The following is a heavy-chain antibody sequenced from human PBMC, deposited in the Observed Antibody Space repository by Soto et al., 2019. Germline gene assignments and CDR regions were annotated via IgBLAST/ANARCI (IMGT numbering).Heavy chain of an antibody. D-gene: IGHD3-3*01. V-gene: IGHV1-18*01. CDR3: ARPTNEYYDFWSGYYLDDAFDI. Sequence: GASVKVFCKASGYTFTSYGISWVRQAPGQGLEWMGWISAYNGNTNYAQKLQGRVTMTTDTSTSTAYMELRSLRSDDTAVYYCARPTNEYYDFWSGYYLDDAFDIWGQGTMVTVSS. CDR2: ISAYNGNT. J-gene: IGHJ3*02. CDR1: GYTFTSYG.